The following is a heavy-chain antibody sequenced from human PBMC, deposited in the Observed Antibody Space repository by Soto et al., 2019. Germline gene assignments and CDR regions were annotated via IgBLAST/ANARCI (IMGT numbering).Heavy chain of an antibody. Sequence: SETLSLTCTVSGDSISSSGSYWGWIRQAPGKGLEWIGTIYFTGSTYYNPSLKSRVTISVDTANNQFSLKLSSVTAADTAVYYCARLPKYYYGSGSFNWFDPWGQGTLVTVSS. CDR2: IYFTGST. V-gene: IGHV4-39*01. CDR3: ARLPKYYYGSGSFNWFDP. D-gene: IGHD3-10*01. CDR1: GDSISSSGSY. J-gene: IGHJ5*02.